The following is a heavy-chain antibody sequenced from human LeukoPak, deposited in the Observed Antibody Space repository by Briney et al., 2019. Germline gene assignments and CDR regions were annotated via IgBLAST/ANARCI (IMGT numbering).Heavy chain of an antibody. J-gene: IGHJ5*02. V-gene: IGHV3-21*01. CDR3: AREKVAAGTGWFDP. CDR1: GFTFSSYS. Sequence: GGSLRLSCAASGFTFSSYSMNWVRQAPGKGLEWVSSISSSSSFIYYADSVKGRFTISRDNAKNSLYLQMNSLRAEDTAVYYRAREKVAAGTGWFDPWGQGTVVTVSS. CDR2: ISSSSSFI. D-gene: IGHD6-13*01.